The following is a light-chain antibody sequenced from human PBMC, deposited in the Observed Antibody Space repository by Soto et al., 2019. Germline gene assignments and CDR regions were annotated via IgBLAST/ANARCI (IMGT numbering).Light chain of an antibody. CDR1: RAINNF. CDR3: QKYDNAPKT. V-gene: IGKV1-27*01. CDR2: AAT. J-gene: IGKJ1*01. Sequence: DIQMTQSPSSLSASVGDRVTITCRASRAINNFLAWYQQKPGKVPKLLISAATTLQSGVPSRFSGSGSGTDFTLTISSLQREDVATYYCQKYDNAPKTFGQGTKVESK.